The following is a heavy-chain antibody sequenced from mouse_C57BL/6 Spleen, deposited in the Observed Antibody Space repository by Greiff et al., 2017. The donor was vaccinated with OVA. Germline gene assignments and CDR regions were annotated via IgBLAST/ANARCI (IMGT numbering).Heavy chain of an antibody. V-gene: IGHV1-82*01. CDR1: GYAFSSSW. J-gene: IGHJ4*01. CDR2: IYPGDGDT. Sequence: QVQLQQSGPELVKPGASVKISCKASGYAFSSSWMNWVKQRPGKGLEWIGRIYPGDGDTNYNGKFKGKATLTADKSSSTAYMQLSSLTSEDSAVYCCARGDYGSLYAMDYWGQGTSVTVSS. CDR3: ARGDYGSLYAMDY. D-gene: IGHD1-1*01.